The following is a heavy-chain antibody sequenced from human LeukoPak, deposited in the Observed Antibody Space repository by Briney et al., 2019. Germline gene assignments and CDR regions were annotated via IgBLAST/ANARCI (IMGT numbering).Heavy chain of an antibody. D-gene: IGHD3-22*01. Sequence: SETLSLTCAVYGGPFSGYYWSWIRQPPGKGLEWIGYIYYSGSTNYNPSLKSRVTISVDTSKNQFSLKLSSVTAADTAVYYCARGPYDSSGYPQIWGQGTMVTVSS. V-gene: IGHV4-59*01. CDR3: ARGPYDSSGYPQI. CDR2: IYYSGST. J-gene: IGHJ3*02. CDR1: GGPFSGYY.